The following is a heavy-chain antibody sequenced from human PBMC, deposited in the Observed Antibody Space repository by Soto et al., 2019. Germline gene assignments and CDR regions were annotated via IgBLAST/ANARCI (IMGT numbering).Heavy chain of an antibody. CDR2: INHSGST. Sequence: PSETLSLTCAVYGGSFSGYYWSWIRQPPGKGLEWIGEINHSGSTNYNPSLKSRVTISVDTSKNQFSLKLSSVTAADTAVYYCARSGSGGSFDYWGQGTLVTVAS. D-gene: IGHD2-15*01. J-gene: IGHJ4*02. CDR1: GGSFSGYY. V-gene: IGHV4-34*01. CDR3: ARSGSGGSFDY.